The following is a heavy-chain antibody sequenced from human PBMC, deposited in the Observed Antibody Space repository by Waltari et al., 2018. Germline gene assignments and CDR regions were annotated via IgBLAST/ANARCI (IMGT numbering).Heavy chain of an antibody. D-gene: IGHD3-3*01. J-gene: IGHJ6*02. V-gene: IGHV1-3*01. CDR3: ARAQYYDFWSGYFNYDYYGMDV. CDR2: INAGNGNA. CDR1: GYTFTSYA. Sequence: QVQLVQSGAEVKKPGASVKVSCKASGYTFTSYAMHWVRQAPGQRLEWMGWINAGNGNAKYAQKYQGRVTITRDTSARTAYMELSSLRSEDTAVYYCARAQYYDFWSGYFNYDYYGMDVWGQGTTVTVSS.